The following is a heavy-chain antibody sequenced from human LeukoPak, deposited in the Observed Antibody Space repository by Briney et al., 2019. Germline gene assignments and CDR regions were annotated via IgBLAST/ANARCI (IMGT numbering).Heavy chain of an antibody. D-gene: IGHD4-17*01. Sequence: PSETLSLTCTVSGGSISSYYWSWIRQPAGKGLEWIGRIYTSGSTNYNPSLKSRVTMSVDTSKNQFSLKLSSVTAADTAVYYCAREDTVTTRYYYYYMDVWGKGTTVTVSS. CDR3: AREDTVTTRYYYYYMDV. CDR2: IYTSGST. V-gene: IGHV4-4*07. J-gene: IGHJ6*03. CDR1: GGSISSYY.